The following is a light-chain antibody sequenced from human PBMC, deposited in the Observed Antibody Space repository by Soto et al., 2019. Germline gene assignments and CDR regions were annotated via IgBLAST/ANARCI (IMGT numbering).Light chain of an antibody. Sequence: QSALTQPPSASGSPGQSVTISCTGTSNYVGNYNYVSWYQQHPGKAPKVLISEVSNRPSGVPDRFSGSKSGNMASLTVSGLQAEDEADYYCSSYSGTNNLLIFGGGTQLTVL. CDR2: EVS. J-gene: IGLJ7*01. CDR1: SNYVGNYNY. CDR3: SSYSGTNNLLI. V-gene: IGLV2-8*01.